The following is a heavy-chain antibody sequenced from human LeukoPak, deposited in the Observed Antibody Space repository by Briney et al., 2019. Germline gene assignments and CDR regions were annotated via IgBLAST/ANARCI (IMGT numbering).Heavy chain of an antibody. CDR1: GGTFSSYA. D-gene: IGHD2-2*01. CDR3: ARGPAARETGTFDY. V-gene: IGHV1-69*04. CDR2: IIPIRGIA. J-gene: IGHJ4*02. Sequence: SVKVSCKASGGTFSSYAISWVRQAPGQGVEWVGRIIPIRGIANYAQKFQGRVTITADKSTSTAYMALSSLRSEDTAVYYCARGPAARETGTFDYWGQGTLVTVSS.